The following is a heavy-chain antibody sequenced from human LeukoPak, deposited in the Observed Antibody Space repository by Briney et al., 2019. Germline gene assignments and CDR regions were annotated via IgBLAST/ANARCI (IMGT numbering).Heavy chain of an antibody. D-gene: IGHD1-1*01. CDR1: GFTFSNAW. V-gene: IGHV3-15*01. J-gene: IGHJ4*02. Sequence: GGSLRLFCAASGFTFSNAWMSWVRQVPGKGLEWVGRVRATTDGGTIEYTAPVKGRFSISRDDSTNTLYLQMNSLKTEDTAVYYCAADTPRPLAQIDYWGQGALVTVSS. CDR3: AADTPRPLAQIDY. CDR2: VRATTDGGTI.